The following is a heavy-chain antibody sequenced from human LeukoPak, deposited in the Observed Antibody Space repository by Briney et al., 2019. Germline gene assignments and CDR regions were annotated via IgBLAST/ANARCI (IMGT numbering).Heavy chain of an antibody. D-gene: IGHD6-13*01. CDR2: ISYDGSNK. CDR3: ARGTGGTNIAAAVPFDY. Sequence: HPGGSLRLSCAASGFTFSSYAMHWVRQAPGKGLEWVAVISYDGSNKYYADSVKGRFTISRDNSKNTLYLQMNSLRAEDTAVYYCARGTGGTNIAAAVPFDYWGQGTLVTVSS. CDR1: GFTFSSYA. J-gene: IGHJ4*02. V-gene: IGHV3-30-3*01.